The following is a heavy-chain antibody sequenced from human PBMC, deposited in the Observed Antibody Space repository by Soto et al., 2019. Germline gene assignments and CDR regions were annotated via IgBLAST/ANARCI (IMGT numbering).Heavy chain of an antibody. CDR1: GVSISRSSYY. D-gene: IGHD6-6*01. J-gene: IGHJ4*01. CDR3: AREFSRSSSDF. V-gene: IGHV4-39*01. Sequence: SETLSLTCTVSGVSISRSSYYWAWIRQPPGKGLEWLGSIYYTGSTYYNPSLKSRVTISVDTSKNQFSLELSSVTAADTAVYYCAREFSRSSSDFWGHGGLVTVSS. CDR2: IYYTGST.